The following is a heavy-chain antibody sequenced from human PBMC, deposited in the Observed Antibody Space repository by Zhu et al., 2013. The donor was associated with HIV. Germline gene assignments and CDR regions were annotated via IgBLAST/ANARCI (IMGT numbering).Heavy chain of an antibody. CDR2: IYYSGTT. D-gene: IGHD2-21*01. Sequence: QVQLQESGPGLVKPSETLSLICTVSGGFISGSSYYWGWIRQPPGKGLEWIGTIYYSGTTYYNWSLKNRVTISVDTSKTHFSLKLTSVTAADTAVYYCARVWNGGHLGYQYYYMDVWGKGGHGQRLL. J-gene: IGHJ6*03. CDR1: GGFISGSSYY. CDR3: ARVWNGGHLGYQYYYMDV. V-gene: IGHV4-39*07.